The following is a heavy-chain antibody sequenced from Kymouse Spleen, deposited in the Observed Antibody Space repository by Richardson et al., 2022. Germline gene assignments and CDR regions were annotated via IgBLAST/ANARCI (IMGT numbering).Heavy chain of an antibody. Sequence: QLQLQESGPGLVKPSETLSLTCTVSGGSISSSSYYWGWIRQPPGKGLEWIGSIYYSGSTYYNPSLKSRVTISVDTSKNQFSLKLSSVTAADTAVYYCARQRDWNLSFFDAFDIWGQGTMVTVSS. D-gene: IGHD1-7*01. J-gene: IGHJ3*02. CDR1: GGSISSSSYY. V-gene: IGHV4-39*01. CDR2: IYYSGST. CDR3: ARQRDWNLSFFDAFDI.